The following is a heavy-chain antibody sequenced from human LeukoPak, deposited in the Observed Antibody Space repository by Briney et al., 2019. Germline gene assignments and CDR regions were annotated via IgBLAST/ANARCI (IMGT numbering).Heavy chain of an antibody. V-gene: IGHV3-74*01. CDR1: GFTFSSYW. CDR3: ARQPITIFGVVTPPDY. J-gene: IGHJ4*02. D-gene: IGHD3-3*01. Sequence: GGSLRLSXAASGFTFSSYWMHWVCQAPGKGLVWVSRINSDGSSTSYADSVKGRFTISRDNAKNTLYLQMNSLRAEDTAVYYCARQPITIFGVVTPPDYWGQGTLVTVSS. CDR2: INSDGSST.